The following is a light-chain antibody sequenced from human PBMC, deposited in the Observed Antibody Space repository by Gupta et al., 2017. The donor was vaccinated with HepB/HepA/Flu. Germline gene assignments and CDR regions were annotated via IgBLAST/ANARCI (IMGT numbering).Light chain of an antibody. CDR2: INT. Sequence: QSVLPQQPSVSGAPGPRLHISCTGSDSTIGAGDDVDWYPQLPGTAPQLLIYINTNRPSGVPDRLSASKSGTSASLSITGLQAEDEADYYCQSYYSGLSDYVFGAGTKVTVL. J-gene: IGLJ1*01. CDR3: QSYYSGLSDYV. V-gene: IGLV1-40*01. CDR1: DSTIGAGDD.